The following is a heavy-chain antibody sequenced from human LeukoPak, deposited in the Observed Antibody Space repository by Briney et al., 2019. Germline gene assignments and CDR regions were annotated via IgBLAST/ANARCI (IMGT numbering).Heavy chain of an antibody. Sequence: GGSLRLSRARSGDSKFRQTELGVRQAPGKGLEWISYIGYSGSPIYYADSVKGRFGISRDDAKTPLYVRMNSLIAEESAFYYCQREYGSRARFDSWGQGILVTVSS. CDR2: IGYSGSPI. V-gene: IGHV3-48*01. D-gene: IGHD5-24*01. CDR1: GDSKFRQT. CDR3: QREYGSRARFDS. J-gene: IGHJ4*02.